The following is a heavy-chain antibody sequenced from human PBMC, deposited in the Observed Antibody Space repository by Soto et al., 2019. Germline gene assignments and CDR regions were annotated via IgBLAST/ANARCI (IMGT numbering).Heavy chain of an antibody. V-gene: IGHV1-24*01. Sequence: QVHLVQSGAEVKKPGASVKVSCKVSGYSLNELSIHWVRQAPGKGLEWMGGFDPENDQRVYAQKLQGRFTVTEDTFGGTAYMDLNSLRSEDTAVYYCTTGPLTSSRFYGMDVWGQGTTITVAS. J-gene: IGHJ6*02. CDR2: FDPENDQR. D-gene: IGHD2-2*01. CDR1: GYSLNELS. CDR3: TTGPLTSSRFYGMDV.